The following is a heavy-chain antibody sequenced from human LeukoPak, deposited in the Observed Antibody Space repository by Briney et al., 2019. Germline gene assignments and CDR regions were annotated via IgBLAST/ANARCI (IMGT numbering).Heavy chain of an antibody. V-gene: IGHV7-4-1*02. J-gene: IGHJ4*02. CDR3: ARGYCSSTSCFDY. Sequence: ASVRVSCKASGYAFTSYAMNWVRQAPGQGLEWMGWINTNTGNPTYAQGFTGRFVFSLDTSVSTAYLQISSLKAEDTAVYYCARGYCSSTSCFDYWGQGTLVTVSS. CDR2: INTNTGNP. D-gene: IGHD2-2*01. CDR1: GYAFTSYA.